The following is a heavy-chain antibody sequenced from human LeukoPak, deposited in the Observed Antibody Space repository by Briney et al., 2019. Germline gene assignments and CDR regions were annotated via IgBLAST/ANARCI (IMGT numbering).Heavy chain of an antibody. D-gene: IGHD2-21*02. V-gene: IGHV3-43*01. Sequence: GGSLRLSCAASGFTLDDYTMQGVRQAPGKGLEWVSLMSWDGGSTYCADSVKGRFTISRDNAKNSLYLQMNRLRAEDTAVYYCARGAFCGGDCYSFVDYWGQGTLVTVSS. CDR2: MSWDGGST. CDR3: ARGAFCGGDCYSFVDY. J-gene: IGHJ4*02. CDR1: GFTLDDYT.